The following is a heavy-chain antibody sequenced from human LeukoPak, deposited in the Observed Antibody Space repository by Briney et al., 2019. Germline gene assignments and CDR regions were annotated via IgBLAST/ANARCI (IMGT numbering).Heavy chain of an antibody. CDR3: AREGGYYYDSRYFVVFDY. V-gene: IGHV4-61*02. J-gene: IGHJ4*02. CDR1: GGSISSGSYY. CDR2: IYTSGST. Sequence: SQTLSLTCTVSGGSISSGSYYWSWIRQPAGKGLEWIGRIYTSGSTNYNPSLKSRVTISVDTSKNQFSLKLSSVTAADTAVYYCAREGGYYYDSRYFVVFDYWGQGTLVTVSS. D-gene: IGHD3-22*01.